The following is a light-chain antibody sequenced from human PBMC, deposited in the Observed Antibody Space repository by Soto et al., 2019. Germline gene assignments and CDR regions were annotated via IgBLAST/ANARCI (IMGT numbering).Light chain of an antibody. CDR2: EVS. CDR1: SSDVGGYNF. J-gene: IGLJ1*01. V-gene: IGLV2-14*03. CDR3: SSYTTSTTVV. Sequence: QSLLTQPPSVFGSPGQSITFSCTGTSSDVGGYNFVSWYQQHPGKAPKLMIYEVSSRPSGVSNRFSGSKSGNTASLTISGLQPEDEADYYCSSYTTSTTVVFGTGTKVTVL.